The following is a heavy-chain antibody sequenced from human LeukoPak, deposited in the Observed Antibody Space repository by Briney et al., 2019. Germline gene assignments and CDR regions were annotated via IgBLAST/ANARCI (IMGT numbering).Heavy chain of an antibody. Sequence: ASVKVSCKASGYTFTSYYMHWVRQAPGQGLEWMGIINPSGGCTSYAQKFQGRVTMTRDTSTSTVYMELSSLRSEDTAVYYCARGPYCSSTSCYWSYYYYYGMDVWGKGTTVTVSS. V-gene: IGHV1-46*01. CDR3: ARGPYCSSTSCYWSYYYYYGMDV. J-gene: IGHJ6*04. CDR2: INPSGGCT. D-gene: IGHD2-2*01. CDR1: GYTFTSYY.